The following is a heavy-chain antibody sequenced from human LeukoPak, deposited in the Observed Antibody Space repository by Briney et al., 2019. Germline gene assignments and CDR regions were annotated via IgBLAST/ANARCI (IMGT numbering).Heavy chain of an antibody. CDR1: GFTFSNYA. CDR3: ARGYCTSTSCYNDY. V-gene: IGHV3-30*04. D-gene: IGHD2-2*02. CDR2: MSYDGINK. Sequence: QPGRSLRLSCAASGFTFSNYAMHWVRQAPGKGLEWVAAMSYDGINKHHTDSVKGRFTISKDNSKNTLNLQMNSLRAEDTAVYYCARGYCTSTSCYNDYWGQGTLVTVSS. J-gene: IGHJ4*02.